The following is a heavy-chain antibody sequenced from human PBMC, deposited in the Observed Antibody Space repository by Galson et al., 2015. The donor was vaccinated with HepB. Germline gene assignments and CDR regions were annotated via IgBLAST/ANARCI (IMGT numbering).Heavy chain of an antibody. Sequence: ETLSLTCTVSGGSISSSSYYWGWIRQPPGKGLEWIGSIYYSGSTYYNPSLKSRVTISVDTSKNQFSLKLSSVTAADTAVYYCARRANWYFDLWGRGTLVTVSS. CDR2: IYYSGST. V-gene: IGHV4-39*01. CDR3: ARRANWYFDL. J-gene: IGHJ2*01. CDR1: GGSISSSSYY.